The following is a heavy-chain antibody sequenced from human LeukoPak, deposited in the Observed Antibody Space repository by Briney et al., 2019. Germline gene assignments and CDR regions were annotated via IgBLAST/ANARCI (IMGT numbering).Heavy chain of an antibody. CDR1: GFTFSSYW. J-gene: IGHJ6*03. CDR2: IKQDRSEK. V-gene: IGHV3-7*01. Sequence: GGSLRLSCAASGFTFSSYWMSWVRQAPGKGLEWVANIKQDRSEKYYVDSVKGRFTISRDNAKNSLYLQMNSLRVEDTAVYYCARTQYCSSSNCYSYSYYYYMDVWGKGTTVTVSS. CDR3: ARTQYCSSSNCYSYSYYYYMDV. D-gene: IGHD2-2*01.